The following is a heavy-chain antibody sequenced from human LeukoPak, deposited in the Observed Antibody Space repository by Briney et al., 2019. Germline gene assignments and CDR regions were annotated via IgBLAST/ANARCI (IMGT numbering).Heavy chain of an antibody. V-gene: IGHV1-18*01. D-gene: IGHD3-9*01. CDR1: GYTFGNYG. J-gene: IGHJ3*02. CDR3: ARDWYYDILTGSFDTFDI. Sequence: ASVKVSCTASGYTFGNYGISWVRQAPGQGLEWMGWISTYNGDTKYAQKVQGRVTMTTDTSTTTAYMELRSLRSDDTAVYYCARDWYYDILTGSFDTFDIWGQGTMVAVSS. CDR2: ISTYNGDT.